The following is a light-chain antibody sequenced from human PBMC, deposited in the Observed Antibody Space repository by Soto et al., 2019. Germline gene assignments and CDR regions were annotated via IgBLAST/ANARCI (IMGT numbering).Light chain of an antibody. CDR2: AAS. V-gene: IGKV1-39*01. CDR3: QQSYNTPPT. CDR1: QSISSY. J-gene: IGKJ2*01. Sequence: DIQMTQSPSSLSASVGDRVTITCRASQSISSYLNWYHQTPGKAPKLLIYAASSLQSGVPSRFSGSGSGTHFTFTISSLQPEDFATYYCQQSYNTPPTFGQGTKVDIK.